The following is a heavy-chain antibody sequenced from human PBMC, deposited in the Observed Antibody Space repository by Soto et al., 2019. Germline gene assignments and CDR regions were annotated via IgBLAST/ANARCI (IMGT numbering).Heavy chain of an antibody. CDR2: INPIFGTP. V-gene: IGHV1-69*12. CDR1: GGTFSSYA. D-gene: IGHD2-2*01. J-gene: IGHJ6*02. Sequence: QVQLVQSGAEVKRPGSSVKVSCKASGGTFSSYAISWVRQAPGQGLEWMGGINPIFGTPNYAQKFQGRVTITADESTSTAYMELSSLRSEDTAVYYCARHVPAAGYYYGMDVWGQGTTVTVSS. CDR3: ARHVPAAGYYYGMDV.